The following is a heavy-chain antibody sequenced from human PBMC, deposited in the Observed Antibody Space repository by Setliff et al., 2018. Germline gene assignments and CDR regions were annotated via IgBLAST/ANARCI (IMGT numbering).Heavy chain of an antibody. CDR2: ISSSGGTI. D-gene: IGHD3-16*01. Sequence: GGSLRLSCVASGFSVSNYGMNWVRQAPGKGLEWLSYISSSGGTIHYADSVKGRFTISKDTAENSVFLQMNSLRGEDTALYYCAGGYSFDYGVYWGQGVLVTVSS. CDR3: AGGYSFDYGVY. V-gene: IGHV3-48*01. CDR1: GFSVSNYG. J-gene: IGHJ4*02.